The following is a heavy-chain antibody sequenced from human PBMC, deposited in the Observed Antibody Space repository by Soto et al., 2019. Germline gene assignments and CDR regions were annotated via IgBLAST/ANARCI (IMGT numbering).Heavy chain of an antibody. CDR1: GYTFTGYY. CDR2: INPNSGGP. CDR3: ARDYWSGDRYYYGMDV. D-gene: IGHD3-3*01. J-gene: IGHJ6*02. V-gene: IGHV1-2*02. Sequence: QVQLVQSGTEVKQPGASVKVSCKASGYTFTGYYIHRVRQAPGQRLEWMGYINPNSGGPNYAQKFQGRVTMTRDTSISTAYMELSRLRSDDTAVYFCARDYWSGDRYYYGMDVWGQGPTVSVSS.